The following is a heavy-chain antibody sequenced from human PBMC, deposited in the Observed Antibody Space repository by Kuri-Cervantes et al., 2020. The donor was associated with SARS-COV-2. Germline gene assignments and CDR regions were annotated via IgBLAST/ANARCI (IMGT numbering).Heavy chain of an antibody. CDR2: ISWNSGSI. J-gene: IGHJ4*02. V-gene: IGHV3-9*01. CDR1: GFTFDDYA. Sequence: LSLTCAASGFTFDDYAMHWVRQAPGKGLEWVSGISWNSGSIGYADSVKGRFTVSRDNAKNSLYLQMNSLRAEDTAVYYCARGNNWNVYDPTYFDYWGQGTLVTVSS. D-gene: IGHD1-20*01. CDR3: ARGNNWNVYDPTYFDY.